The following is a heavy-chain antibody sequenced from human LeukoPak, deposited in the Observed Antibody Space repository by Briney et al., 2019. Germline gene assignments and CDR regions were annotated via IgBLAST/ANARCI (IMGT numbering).Heavy chain of an antibody. J-gene: IGHJ2*01. Sequence: KPSETLSLTCSVSGYSISSNYYWGWIRQPPGKGLEWIGSIYHSGSTYYNPSLKSRVTISVDTSKNQFSLKLSSVTAADTAVYYCARINTIFGVVTYYWYFDLWGRGTLVTVSS. D-gene: IGHD3-3*01. V-gene: IGHV4-38-2*01. CDR3: ARINTIFGVVTYYWYFDL. CDR1: GYSISSNYY. CDR2: IYHSGST.